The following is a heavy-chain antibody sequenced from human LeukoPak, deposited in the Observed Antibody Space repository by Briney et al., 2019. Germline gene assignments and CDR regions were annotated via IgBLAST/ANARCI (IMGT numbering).Heavy chain of an antibody. Sequence: GGSLRLSCAASGFTFSICAMNWVRQAPGKGLEWVSGISGSGSSTYYADSVKGRFTISRDSSRNTVYLQMNSLRAEDTAIYYCAKADGSYKTLIDYWGQGTLVTVSS. D-gene: IGHD3-10*01. J-gene: IGHJ4*02. CDR3: AKADGSYKTLIDY. CDR2: ISGSGSST. CDR1: GFTFSICA. V-gene: IGHV3-23*01.